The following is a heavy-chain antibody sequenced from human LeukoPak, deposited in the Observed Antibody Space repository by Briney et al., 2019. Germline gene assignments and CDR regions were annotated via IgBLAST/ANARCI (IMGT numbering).Heavy chain of an antibody. V-gene: IGHV3-43*01. CDR2: ISWDGGST. CDR1: GFTFDDYT. Sequence: GGSLRLSCAAPGFTFDDYTMHWVRQAPGKGLEWVSLISWDGGSTYYADSVKGRFTISRDNSKNTLYLQMNSLRAEDTAVYYCAKRSTGYCSGGSCSKDYYYYMDVWGKGTTVTISS. CDR3: AKRSTGYCSGGSCSKDYYYYMDV. J-gene: IGHJ6*03. D-gene: IGHD2-15*01.